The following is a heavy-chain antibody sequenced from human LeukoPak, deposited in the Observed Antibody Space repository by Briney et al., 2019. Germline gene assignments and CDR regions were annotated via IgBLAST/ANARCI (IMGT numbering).Heavy chain of an antibody. D-gene: IGHD3-9*01. J-gene: IGHJ4*02. Sequence: GGSLRLSCAASGFTFSNYWMSWVRQAPGKGLEWVSIIYSGGATFYADSVKGRFTISRENSKNTLWLQMNSLRAEDTAVYYCARLHYDVLTGPSDYWGQGTLVTVSS. CDR1: GFTFSNYW. CDR2: IYSGGAT. CDR3: ARLHYDVLTGPSDY. V-gene: IGHV3-66*04.